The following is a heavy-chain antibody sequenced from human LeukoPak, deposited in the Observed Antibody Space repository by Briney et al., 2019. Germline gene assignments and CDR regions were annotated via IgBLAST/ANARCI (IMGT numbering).Heavy chain of an antibody. CDR2: ISGSGGNT. J-gene: IGHJ3*02. CDR3: AREAAGYDSSVNDAFDI. V-gene: IGHV3-23*01. CDR1: GFTFSSYA. Sequence: GGSLRLSCAASGFTFSSYAMTWVRQPPGKGPEWVSVISGSGGNTYYADSVKGRFTISRDNSKNTLYLQMNSLRAEDTAVYYCAREAAGYDSSVNDAFDIWGQGTMVTVSS. D-gene: IGHD3-22*01.